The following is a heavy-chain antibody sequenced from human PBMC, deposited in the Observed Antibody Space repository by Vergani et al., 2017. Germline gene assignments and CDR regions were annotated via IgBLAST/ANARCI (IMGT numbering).Heavy chain of an antibody. V-gene: IGHV3-13*01. Sequence: VQLVESGGGLVKPGGSLRLSCGASGFTFSTYDMHWVRQATGKGLEWVSAIGTAGDTYYPGSVKGRFTISRENAKNSLYLDMSSLRAEDTAVYYCVRDVRVSRTWGQGTLVAVSS. CDR3: VRDVRVSRT. CDR1: GFTFSTYD. CDR2: IGTAGDT. J-gene: IGHJ3*01.